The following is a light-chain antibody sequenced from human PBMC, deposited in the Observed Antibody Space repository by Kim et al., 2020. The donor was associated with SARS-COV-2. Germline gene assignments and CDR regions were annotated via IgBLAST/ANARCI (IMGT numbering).Light chain of an antibody. CDR2: GAS. CDR1: QTVISNY. J-gene: IGKJ4*01. V-gene: IGKV3-20*01. CDR3: QQYGSSSLT. Sequence: LSPGERATLSCMASQTVISNYLAWYQQKPGQAPRLVIYGASSRATGIPDRFSGSGSRTDFTLTISRLEPEDFAVYYCQQYGSSSLTFGGGTKLEI.